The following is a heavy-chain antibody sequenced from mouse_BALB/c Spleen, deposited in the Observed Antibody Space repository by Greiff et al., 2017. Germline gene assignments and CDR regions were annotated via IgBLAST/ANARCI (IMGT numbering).Heavy chain of an antibody. Sequence: EVKVVESGGDLVKPGGSLKLSCAASGYTFSSYGMSWVRQTPDKRLEWVATISSGGSYTYYPDSVKGRFTISRDNAKNTLYLQMSSLKSEDTAVYYCARRGEDPYYFDYWGEGTTLTVSS. J-gene: IGHJ2*01. CDR1: GYTFSSYG. CDR2: ISSGGSYT. CDR3: ARRGEDPYYFDY. V-gene: IGHV5-6*02.